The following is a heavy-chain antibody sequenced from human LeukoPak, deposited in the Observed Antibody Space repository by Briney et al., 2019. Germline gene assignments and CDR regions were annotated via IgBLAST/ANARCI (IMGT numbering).Heavy chain of an antibody. CDR1: RFTFTSDA. D-gene: IGHD6-19*01. Sequence: GGSPRLSCVASRFTFTSDAMNWVRQAPGRGLEWVSSTVSRGTTQYADSVKGRFTVSRDTSKNTLYLQMNSLRADDTAVYYCAKCSTPAYTTGWCNWIDPWGQGTLVTVSS. CDR2: TVSRGTT. J-gene: IGHJ5*02. CDR3: AKCSTPAYTTGWCNWIDP. V-gene: IGHV3-23*01.